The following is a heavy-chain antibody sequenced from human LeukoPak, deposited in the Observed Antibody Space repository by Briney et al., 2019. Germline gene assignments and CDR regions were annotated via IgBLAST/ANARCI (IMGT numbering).Heavy chain of an antibody. CDR2: IYYSGST. D-gene: IGHD3-22*01. J-gene: IGHJ4*02. V-gene: IGHV4-39*07. Sequence: PSETLSLTCTVSGGSISSSSYYWGWIRQPPGKGLEWIGSIYYSGSTYYNPSLKSRVTISVDTSKNQFSLKLSSVTAADTAVYYCARERGHYYDSSGGHDYWGQGTLVTVSS. CDR3: ARERGHYYDSSGGHDY. CDR1: GGSISSSSYY.